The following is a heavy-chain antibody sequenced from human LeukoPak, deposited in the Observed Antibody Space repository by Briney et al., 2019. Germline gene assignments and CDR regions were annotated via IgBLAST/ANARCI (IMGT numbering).Heavy chain of an antibody. Sequence: ASVKVSCKASGYTFTSYDINWVRQATGQGLEWMGWMNPNSGNTGYAQKFQGRVTITRNTSIGTAYMELSSLRSEDTAVYYCARAPTSYDFWSGYYRSYYYMDVWGKGTTVTVSS. J-gene: IGHJ6*03. V-gene: IGHV1-8*03. CDR3: ARAPTSYDFWSGYYRSYYYMDV. CDR1: GYTFTSYD. CDR2: MNPNSGNT. D-gene: IGHD3-3*01.